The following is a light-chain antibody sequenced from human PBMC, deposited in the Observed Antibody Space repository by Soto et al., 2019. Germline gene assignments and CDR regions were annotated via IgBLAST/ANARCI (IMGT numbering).Light chain of an antibody. V-gene: IGKV3-20*01. Sequence: EVVLTQSPGTLSLSPGERATLSCRASQSVSNNYLAWYQQKPGQGPRLLIFGSSDRATGIPDRFSGSGSGTASTLPVRSPEPEAFALSYCQQYGSPPPYTFGQGTKLEIK. CDR3: QQYGSPPPYT. J-gene: IGKJ2*01. CDR1: QSVSNNY. CDR2: GSS.